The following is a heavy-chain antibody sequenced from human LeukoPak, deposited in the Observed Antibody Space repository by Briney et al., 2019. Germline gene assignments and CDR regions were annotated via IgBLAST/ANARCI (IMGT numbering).Heavy chain of an antibody. J-gene: IGHJ6*03. V-gene: IGHV1-69*13. Sequence: SVKVSCKASGGTFSSYAISWVRQAPGQGLEWMGGIIPIFGTANYAQKFQGRVTITADESTSTAYMELSSLRSEDTAVYYCARAIYDSSGYYLYYMDVWGKGTTVTVSS. D-gene: IGHD3-22*01. CDR3: ARAIYDSSGYYLYYMDV. CDR2: IIPIFGTA. CDR1: GGTFSSYA.